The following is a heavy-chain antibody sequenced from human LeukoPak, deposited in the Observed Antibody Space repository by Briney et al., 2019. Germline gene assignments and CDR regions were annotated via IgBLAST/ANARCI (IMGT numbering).Heavy chain of an antibody. Sequence: GGSLRLSCAASGFAFSSYAMSWVRQAPGKGLEWVSAISGSGGSTYFADSVKGRFTISRDNSKNTLYLQMNSLRAEDTAVYYCAKDPNSGSYYPYYFDYWGQGTLVTVSS. CDR1: GFAFSSYA. CDR3: AKDPNSGSYYPYYFDY. V-gene: IGHV3-23*01. J-gene: IGHJ4*02. CDR2: ISGSGGST. D-gene: IGHD1-26*01.